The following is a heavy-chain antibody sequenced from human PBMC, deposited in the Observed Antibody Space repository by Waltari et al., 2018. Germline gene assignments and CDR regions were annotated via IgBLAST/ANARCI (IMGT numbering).Heavy chain of an antibody. CDR3: AAGHCTVPTCFTGTYYFDS. D-gene: IGHD2-8*02. J-gene: IGHJ4*02. Sequence: QVQLVQSGAEMKKPGSSVKVSCKASAGTCRNDALTWVRQAPGQGLEWMGGIVPIFGTVNYARKFQARVTINADESTGTAYIELSSLRSEDTAVYYCAAGHCTVPTCFTGTYYFDSWGQGTLVTVSS. CDR2: IVPIFGTV. CDR1: AGTCRNDA. V-gene: IGHV1-69*12.